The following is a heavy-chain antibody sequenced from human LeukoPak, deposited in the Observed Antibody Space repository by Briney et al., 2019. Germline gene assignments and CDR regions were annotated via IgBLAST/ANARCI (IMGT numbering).Heavy chain of an antibody. CDR3: ARAEEQWLDLPDAFDI. V-gene: IGHV5-51*01. CDR2: IYPGDSDT. D-gene: IGHD6-19*01. CDR1: GYSFTSYW. Sequence: GESLKISCKGSGYSFTSYWIGWVRQMPGKGLEWMGIIYPGDSDTRYSPSFQGQVTISADKSISTAYLQWSSLKASDTAMYYCARAEEQWLDLPDAFDIWGQGTMVTVSS. J-gene: IGHJ3*02.